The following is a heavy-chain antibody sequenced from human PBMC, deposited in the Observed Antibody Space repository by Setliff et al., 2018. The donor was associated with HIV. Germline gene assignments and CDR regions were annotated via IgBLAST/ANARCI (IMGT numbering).Heavy chain of an antibody. Sequence: SVKVSCKASGGTFSSYAISWVRQAPGQGLEWMGGIIPIYGTANYAQKFQGRVTITADESTSTAYMELSGLSSEDTAVYYCARAAYYDSRDFSDYYYMDVWGTG. V-gene: IGHV1-69*13. CDR1: GGTFSSYA. D-gene: IGHD3-22*01. J-gene: IGHJ6*03. CDR2: IIPIYGTA. CDR3: ARAAYYDSRDFSDYYYMDV.